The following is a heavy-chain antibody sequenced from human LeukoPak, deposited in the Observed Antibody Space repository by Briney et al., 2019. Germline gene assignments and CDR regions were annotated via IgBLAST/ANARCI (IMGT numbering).Heavy chain of an antibody. Sequence: SETLSLTCTVSGGSMSHHWSWIRQSPGKGLEWIGYISHTASTNYNPSLKSRVTLSIDTSKSQLSFELTSVTAADTAVYYCAREKSPERKTWLQLGAFDVWGQGTVVTVSS. CDR1: GGSMSHH. J-gene: IGHJ3*01. D-gene: IGHD5-24*01. CDR2: ISHTAST. CDR3: AREKSPERKTWLQLGAFDV. V-gene: IGHV4-59*11.